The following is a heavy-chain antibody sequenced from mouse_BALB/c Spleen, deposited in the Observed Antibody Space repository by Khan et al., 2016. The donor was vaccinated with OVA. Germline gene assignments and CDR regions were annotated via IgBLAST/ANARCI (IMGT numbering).Heavy chain of an antibody. J-gene: IGHJ3*01. CDR3: ASYYRDPAWFAY. V-gene: IGHV1-4*01. D-gene: IGHD2-10*01. CDR1: GHIFTNYP. Sequence: QVQLKQSGAELARPGASVKMSCKTSGHIFTNYPMHWVKQSPGQGLEWLGYITPRSGYTNYNQKFKDKATLTADKSSSTAYMQLSSLTSEDSAVYYCASYYRDPAWFAYWGQGTLVTVSA. CDR2: ITPRSGYT.